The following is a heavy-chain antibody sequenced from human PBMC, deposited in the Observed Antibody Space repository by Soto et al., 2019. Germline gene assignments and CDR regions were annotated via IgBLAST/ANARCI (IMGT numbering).Heavy chain of an antibody. D-gene: IGHD3-22*01. CDR2: VYSSGST. CDR1: GGSIASGNYY. J-gene: IGHJ4*02. V-gene: IGHV4-31*03. Sequence: SETLSLTCTVSGGSIASGNYYWSWIRQHPGKGLEWIGYVYSSGSTIYNPSLKSRLIISVDTSKNQFSLNLSSVTATDTAVYYCARGSRARWVVITVWGQGTLVTVSS. CDR3: ARGSRARWVVITV.